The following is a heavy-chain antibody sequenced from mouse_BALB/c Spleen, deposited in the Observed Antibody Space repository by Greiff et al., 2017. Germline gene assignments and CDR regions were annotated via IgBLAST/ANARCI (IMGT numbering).Heavy chain of an antibody. Sequence: DVMLVESGGGLVQPGGSMKLSCVASGFTFSNYWMNWVRQSPEKGLEWVAEIRLKSNNYATHYAESVKGRFTISRDDSKSSVYLQMNNLRAEDTGIYYCTRNYDYDRAWFAYWGQGTLVTVSA. CDR1: GFTFSNYW. V-gene: IGHV6-6*02. J-gene: IGHJ3*01. D-gene: IGHD2-4*01. CDR2: IRLKSNNYAT. CDR3: TRNYDYDRAWFAY.